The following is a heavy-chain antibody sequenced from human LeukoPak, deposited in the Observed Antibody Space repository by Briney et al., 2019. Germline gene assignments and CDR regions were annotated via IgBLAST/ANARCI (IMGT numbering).Heavy chain of an antibody. J-gene: IGHJ4*02. Sequence: GESLKISCKGSGYNFTSYWIGWVRQMPGKGLEWMGIIYPGDSDTRYSPSFQGQVTISADKSISTAYLQWSSLKASDTAMYYCAVRYSSSWPTFDYWGQGTLVTVSS. CDR1: GYNFTSYW. CDR2: IYPGDSDT. V-gene: IGHV5-51*01. D-gene: IGHD6-13*01. CDR3: AVRYSSSWPTFDY.